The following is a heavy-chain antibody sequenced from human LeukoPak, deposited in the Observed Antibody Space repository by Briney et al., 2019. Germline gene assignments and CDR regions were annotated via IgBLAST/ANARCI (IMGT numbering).Heavy chain of an antibody. CDR1: DDSISGFY. V-gene: IGHV4-59*01. Sequence: SETLSLTCTVPDDSISGFYWCSIRQPPGKGLQYIGYVSYTGSTNYNPSLKSRVTISLDTSKNKFSLKLNSVTAADTAMYYCVRFNYYGDYAYWGQGTLVTVSS. D-gene: IGHD3-3*01. CDR3: VRFNYYGDYAY. J-gene: IGHJ4*02. CDR2: VSYTGST.